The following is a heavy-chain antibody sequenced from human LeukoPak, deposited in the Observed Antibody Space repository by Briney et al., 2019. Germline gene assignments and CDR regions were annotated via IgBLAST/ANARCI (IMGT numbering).Heavy chain of an antibody. D-gene: IGHD3-10*01. CDR1: GYTLTSYA. CDR2: INAGIGNT. Sequence: GASVKVSCRASGYTLTSYAMHWVRQAPGQRLEWMGWINAGIGNTKYSQKFQGRVTFTRDTSASTAYMELSSLRSEDTAVYYCARDLMVRGDEDYWGQGTLVTVSS. V-gene: IGHV1-3*01. J-gene: IGHJ4*02. CDR3: ARDLMVRGDEDY.